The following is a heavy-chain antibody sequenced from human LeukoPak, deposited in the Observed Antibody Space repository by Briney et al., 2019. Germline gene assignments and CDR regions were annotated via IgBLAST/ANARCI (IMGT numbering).Heavy chain of an antibody. Sequence: GGSLRLXCAASGFTFSSYWMSWVRQAPGKGLEWVANIKKDGSEKQYVDSVKGRFTISRDKAKNSLYLQMNSLRVEDTAVYYCARDPIQDFDYWGQGTLVTVSS. V-gene: IGHV3-7*01. CDR1: GFTFSSYW. D-gene: IGHD5-24*01. CDR3: ARDPIQDFDY. J-gene: IGHJ4*02. CDR2: IKKDGSEK.